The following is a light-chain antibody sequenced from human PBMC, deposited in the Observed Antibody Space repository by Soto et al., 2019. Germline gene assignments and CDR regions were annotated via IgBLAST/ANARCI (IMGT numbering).Light chain of an antibody. CDR1: SSDIGAYDY. CDR2: EVT. Sequence: QSVLTQPASVSGSPGQSIAISCTGTSSDIGAYDYVSWYQQHPDKAPKLIIYEVTKRPSGVSTRFSGSKSGNTASLTISGLQADDEGDYYCGSHTSGRTRVFGTGTKVPVL. V-gene: IGLV2-14*01. J-gene: IGLJ1*01. CDR3: GSHTSGRTRV.